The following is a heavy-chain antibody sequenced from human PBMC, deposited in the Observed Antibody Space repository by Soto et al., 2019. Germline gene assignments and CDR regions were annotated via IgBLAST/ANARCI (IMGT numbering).Heavy chain of an antibody. Sequence: QVQLQESGPGLVNPSETLSLTCTVSGGSISGGGYYWSWIRQPPGKGLEWIGYIYDSGSTYYNPSLKSRISISVDTSKKQVSLRLSSVTAADTAVYYCAREIIPLTTDWYFDLWGRGTLVTVSS. D-gene: IGHD4-17*01. J-gene: IGHJ2*01. CDR1: GGSISGGGYY. V-gene: IGHV4-30-4*01. CDR3: AREIIPLTTDWYFDL. CDR2: IYDSGST.